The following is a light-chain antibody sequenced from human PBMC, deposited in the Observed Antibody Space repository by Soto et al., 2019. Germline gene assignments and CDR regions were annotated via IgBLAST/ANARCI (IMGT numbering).Light chain of an antibody. J-gene: IGKJ1*01. CDR2: GAS. V-gene: IGKV3-20*01. Sequence: EIVLTQSPGTLSLSPGERATLSCRASQSVSSSYLAWYQQKPGQAPRLLIYGASSRATGIPDRFSGNGSGTDFPLTIIRLEPEDCAVYYCQKYGSSPRRTFGQGTKVEIK. CDR3: QKYGSSPRRT. CDR1: QSVSSSY.